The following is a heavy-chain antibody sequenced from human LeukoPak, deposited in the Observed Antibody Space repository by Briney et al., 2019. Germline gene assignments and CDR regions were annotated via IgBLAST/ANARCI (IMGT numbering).Heavy chain of an antibody. V-gene: IGHV4-39*07. CDR1: GGSISSSNYY. CDR2: IYYSGST. D-gene: IGHD6-13*01. J-gene: IGHJ5*02. Sequence: SETLSLTCTVSGGSISSSNYYWGWIRQPPGKGLEWIGNIYYSGSTYYNPSLKSRVTISVDTSKNQFSLKLRSVTAADTAVYYCAREAPSIAAAGKTLGSKGTLTWGQGTLVTVSS. CDR3: AREAPSIAAAGKTLGSKGTLT.